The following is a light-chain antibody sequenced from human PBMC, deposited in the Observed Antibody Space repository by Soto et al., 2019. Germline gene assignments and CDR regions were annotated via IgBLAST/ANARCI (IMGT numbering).Light chain of an antibody. CDR2: AAS. V-gene: IGKV3-20*01. J-gene: IGKJ4*01. CDR3: QQYGSAPFT. Sequence: EVVWTQSPGTLSLSPGERATLSCRASQTVTTSRLTWFQQKPGQAPRLLIYAASIRAAGIPDRFSGSGSGTDFTLTISRLEPEDFAVYYCQQYGSAPFTFGGGTKVEIK. CDR1: QTVTTSR.